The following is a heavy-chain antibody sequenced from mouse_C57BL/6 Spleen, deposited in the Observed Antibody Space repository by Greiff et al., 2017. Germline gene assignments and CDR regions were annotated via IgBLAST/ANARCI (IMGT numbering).Heavy chain of an antibody. CDR1: GYTFTSYW. Sequence: VQLQQPGAELVKPGASVKLSCKASGYTFTSYWLHWVKQRPGRGLVWIGRIDPNSGGTKYNEKFKSKATLTVDKPSSTAYMQLSSLTSEDSAVYYGALLLRFIFDYWGQGTTLTVSS. D-gene: IGHD1-1*01. J-gene: IGHJ2*01. CDR3: ALLLRFIFDY. V-gene: IGHV1-72*01. CDR2: IDPNSGGT.